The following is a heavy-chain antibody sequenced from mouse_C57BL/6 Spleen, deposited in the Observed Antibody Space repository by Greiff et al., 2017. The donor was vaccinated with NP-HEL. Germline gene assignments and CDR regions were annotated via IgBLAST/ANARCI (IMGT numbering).Heavy chain of an antibody. D-gene: IGHD2-1*01. Sequence: VKLQESGPGLVQPSQSLSITCTVSGFSLTNYGVHWVRQSPGKGLEWLGVIWSGGSTDYNAAFISRLSISKDNSKSQVFFKRNSLQADDTAIYYCARKRGYYGNWDWYFDVWGTGTTVTVSS. CDR1: GFSLTNYG. CDR3: ARKRGYYGNWDWYFDV. J-gene: IGHJ1*03. V-gene: IGHV2-2*01. CDR2: IWSGGST.